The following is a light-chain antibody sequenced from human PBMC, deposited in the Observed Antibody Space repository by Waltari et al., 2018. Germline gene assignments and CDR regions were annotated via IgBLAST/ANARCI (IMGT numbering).Light chain of an antibody. J-gene: IGKJ5*01. CDR1: QSLLYRSSNRNY. V-gene: IGKV4-1*01. CDR2: WAS. CDR3: QQYFTTPS. Sequence: DIVMTQSPDSLAVSLGERTTINCQSSQSLLYRSSNRNYLAWYQQRPGQSPKLLIYWASTRESGVPDRFSGSGSRTDFTLTISSLQAEDVAIYYCQQYFTTPSFGQGTRLGIK.